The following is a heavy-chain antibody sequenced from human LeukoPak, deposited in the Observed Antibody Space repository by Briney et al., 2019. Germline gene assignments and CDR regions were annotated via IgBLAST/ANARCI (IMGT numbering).Heavy chain of an antibody. V-gene: IGHV1-69*13. J-gene: IGHJ4*02. CDR2: IIPIFGTA. CDR1: GGTFSSYA. CDR3: ARDRTEVWGSTSCLAY. D-gene: IGHD2-2*01. Sequence: ASVKVSCKASGGTFSSYAISWVRQAPGQGLEWMGGIIPIFGTANYAQKFQGRVTITADESTSTAYMELSSLRSEDTAVYYCARDRTEVWGSTSCLAYWGQGTLVTVSS.